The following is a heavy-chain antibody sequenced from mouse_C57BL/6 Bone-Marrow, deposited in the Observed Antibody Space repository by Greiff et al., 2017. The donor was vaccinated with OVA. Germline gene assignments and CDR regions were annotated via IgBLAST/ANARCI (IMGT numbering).Heavy chain of an antibody. CDR1: GYTFTSYW. V-gene: IGHV1-59*01. CDR2: IDPTASYT. D-gene: IGHD2-1*01. Sequence: QVQLQQPGAELVRPGTSVKLSCKASGYTFTSYWMHWVKQRPGQGLEWIGVIDPTASYTNYNQKFKGKATLTVDTSSSTAYMQLSSLTSEDSAVYYCARGEGNYLYFDYWGQGTTLTVSS. CDR3: ARGEGNYLYFDY. J-gene: IGHJ2*01.